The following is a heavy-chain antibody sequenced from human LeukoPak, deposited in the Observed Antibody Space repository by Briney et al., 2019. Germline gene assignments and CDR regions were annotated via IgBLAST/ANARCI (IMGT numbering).Heavy chain of an antibody. Sequence: GGSLRLSCAASGFTFSSYAMSWVRQAPGKGLEWVSAISGSGSSTYYADSVKGRFTISRDNSKNTLYLQMNSLRAEDTAVYYCAKDPFGGVIVVLDYWGQGTLVTVSS. CDR1: GFTFSSYA. D-gene: IGHD3-16*01. CDR2: ISGSGSST. V-gene: IGHV3-23*01. J-gene: IGHJ4*02. CDR3: AKDPFGGVIVVLDY.